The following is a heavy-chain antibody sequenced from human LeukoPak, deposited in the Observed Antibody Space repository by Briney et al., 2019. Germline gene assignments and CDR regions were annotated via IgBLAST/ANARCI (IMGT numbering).Heavy chain of an antibody. D-gene: IGHD2-15*01. CDR2: INHSGST. Sequence: SETLSLTCAVYGGSFSGYYWSWIRQPPGKGLEWIGEINHSGSTNYNPSLKSRVTISVDTSKNQFSLKLSSVTAADTAVYYCARVHGYCSGGSCFDQKFDYWGQGTLVTVSS. J-gene: IGHJ4*02. CDR3: ARVHGYCSGGSCFDQKFDY. CDR1: GGSFSGYY. V-gene: IGHV4-34*01.